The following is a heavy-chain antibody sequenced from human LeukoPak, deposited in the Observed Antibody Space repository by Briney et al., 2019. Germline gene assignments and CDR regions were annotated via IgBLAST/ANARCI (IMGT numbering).Heavy chain of an antibody. CDR1: GGSISSSSYY. D-gene: IGHD4-17*01. V-gene: IGHV4-39*01. Sequence: PSETLSLTCTVSGGSISSSSYYWGWIRQPPGKGLEWIGSIYYSGSTYYNPSLKSRVTISVDTSKNQFSLKLSSGTAADTAVYYCARTVRIYGDYGHWYFDLWGRGTLVTVSS. CDR3: ARTVRIYGDYGHWYFDL. J-gene: IGHJ2*01. CDR2: IYYSGST.